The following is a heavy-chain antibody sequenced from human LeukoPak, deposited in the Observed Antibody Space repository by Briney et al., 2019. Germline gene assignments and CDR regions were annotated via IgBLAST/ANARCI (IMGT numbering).Heavy chain of an antibody. J-gene: IGHJ4*02. D-gene: IGHD2-8*01. Sequence: SETLSLTCAVYGGSFSGYYWSWICQPSGKGLEWIGEINHSGSTNYNPSLKSRVTISVDTSKNQFSLKLSSVTAADTAVYYCARGRIVLMVYAAYFDYWGQGTLVTVSS. CDR2: INHSGST. CDR3: ARGRIVLMVYAAYFDY. V-gene: IGHV4-34*01. CDR1: GGSFSGYY.